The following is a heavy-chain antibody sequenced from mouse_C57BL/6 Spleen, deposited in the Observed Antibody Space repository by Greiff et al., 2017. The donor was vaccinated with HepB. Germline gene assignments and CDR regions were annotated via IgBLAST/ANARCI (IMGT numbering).Heavy chain of an antibody. D-gene: IGHD2-14*01. Sequence: QVQLQQPGAELVRPGSSVKLSCKASGYTFTSYWMHWVKQRPIQGLEWIGNIDPSDSETHYNQKFKDKATLTVDKSSSTAYMQLSSLTSEDSAVYYCARGYNYAMDYWGQGTSVTVSS. CDR2: IDPSDSET. J-gene: IGHJ4*01. CDR3: ARGYNYAMDY. V-gene: IGHV1-52*01. CDR1: GYTFTSYW.